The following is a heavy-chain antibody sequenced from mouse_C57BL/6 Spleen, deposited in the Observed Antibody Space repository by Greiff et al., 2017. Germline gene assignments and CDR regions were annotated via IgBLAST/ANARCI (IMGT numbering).Heavy chain of an antibody. CDR1: GYTFTEYT. V-gene: IGHV1-62-2*01. CDR3: ARHEGRLRHYAMDY. Sequence: QVQLQQSGAELVKPGASVKLSCKASGYTFTEYTIHWVKQRSGQGLEWIGRFYPGSGSIKYNEKFKDKATLTADKSSSTGYMELSSLTSEDSAVYFCARHEGRLRHYAMDYWGQGTSVTVSS. J-gene: IGHJ4*01. CDR2: FYPGSGSI. D-gene: IGHD2-4*01.